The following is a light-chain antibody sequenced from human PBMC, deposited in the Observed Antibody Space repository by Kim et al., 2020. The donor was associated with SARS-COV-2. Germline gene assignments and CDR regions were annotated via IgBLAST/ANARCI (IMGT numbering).Light chain of an antibody. CDR1: KLGDKY. CDR3: QAWDSSTYV. CDR2: QDT. V-gene: IGLV3-1*01. Sequence: SYELTQPPSVSVSPGQTASITCSGDKLGDKYVFWYQQKPGQSPVLVIYQDTKRPSGIPERFSASNSGNTATLTISGTQATDEADYYCQAWDSSTYVFGTGTKVTVL. J-gene: IGLJ1*01.